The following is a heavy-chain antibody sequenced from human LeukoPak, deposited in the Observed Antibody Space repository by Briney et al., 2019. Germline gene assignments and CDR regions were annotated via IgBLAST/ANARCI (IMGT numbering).Heavy chain of an antibody. CDR3: ARGLKQQLAQSNWFDP. CDR2: IIPILGIA. J-gene: IGHJ5*02. Sequence: ASVKVSCKASGGTFSSYAISWVRQAPGQGLEWMGRIIPILGIANYAQKFQGRVTITADKSTSTAYMELSSLRSEDTAVYYCARGLKQQLAQSNWFDPWGQGTLVTVSS. V-gene: IGHV1-69*04. D-gene: IGHD6-13*01. CDR1: GGTFSSYA.